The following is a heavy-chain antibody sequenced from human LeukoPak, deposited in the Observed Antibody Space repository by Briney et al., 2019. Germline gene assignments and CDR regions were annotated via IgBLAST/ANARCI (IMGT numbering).Heavy chain of an antibody. Sequence: SETLSLTCTVSGGSISSHFWSWIRQPPGKGLEWIGYMFYSGSTNYNPSLKSRVTISVDASRNQFSLKLTSVSAADTAVYYCARDRAPVTMIRGAPGGFDPWGQGTLVTVSS. J-gene: IGHJ5*02. CDR2: MFYSGST. CDR3: ARDRAPVTMIRGAPGGFDP. CDR1: GGSISSHF. D-gene: IGHD3-10*01. V-gene: IGHV4-59*11.